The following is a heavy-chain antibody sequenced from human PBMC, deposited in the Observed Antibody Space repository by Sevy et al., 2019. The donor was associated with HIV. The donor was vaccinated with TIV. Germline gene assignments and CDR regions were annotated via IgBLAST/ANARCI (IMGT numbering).Heavy chain of an antibody. CDR1: GGSISSGGDS. J-gene: IGHJ6*02. D-gene: IGHD6-19*01. CDR3: ARGLPPYMADYYYDYGMDV. V-gene: IGHV4-30-2*01. CDR2: IYHSGST. Sequence: SETLSLTCAVSGGSISSGGDSWSWIRQPPGKGLEWIGYIYHSGSTYYNPSLKSRVTISVDRSKNQFSLKLSSVTAADTAVYYCARGLPPYMADYYYDYGMDVWGQGTTVTVSS.